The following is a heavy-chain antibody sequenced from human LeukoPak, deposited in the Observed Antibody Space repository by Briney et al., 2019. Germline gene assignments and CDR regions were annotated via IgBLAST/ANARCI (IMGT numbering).Heavy chain of an antibody. CDR2: LGTAGDT. Sequence: GGSLRLSCAASGFTLSNYAMHWVRQPAGEGLEWVSALGTAGDTFYPGSVKGRFTISRDNAKKSLFLQMNGLRAEDTAVYYCARQNTPHGNFDYWGQGTLVTVSS. D-gene: IGHD5-24*01. CDR1: GFTLSNYA. J-gene: IGHJ4*02. CDR3: ARQNTPHGNFDY. V-gene: IGHV3-13*01.